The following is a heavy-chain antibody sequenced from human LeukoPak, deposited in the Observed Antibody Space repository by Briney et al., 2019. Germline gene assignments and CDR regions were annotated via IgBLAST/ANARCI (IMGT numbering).Heavy chain of an antibody. Sequence: SETLSLTCTVSGGSISSYYWSWIRQPPGKGLEWIGYIYYSGSTNYNPSLKSRVTISVDTSKNQFSLKLSSVTAADTAVYYCARDKGGYFDYWRQGTLVTVSS. CDR2: IYYSGST. CDR1: GGSISSYY. J-gene: IGHJ4*02. CDR3: ARDKGGYFDY. V-gene: IGHV4-59*01.